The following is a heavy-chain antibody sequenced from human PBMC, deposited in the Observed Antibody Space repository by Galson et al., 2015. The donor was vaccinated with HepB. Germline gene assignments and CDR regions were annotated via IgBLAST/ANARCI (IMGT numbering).Heavy chain of an antibody. D-gene: IGHD2-2*01. Sequence: SVKVSCKASGYTFTSYAMHWVRQAPGQRLEWMGWINAGNGNTKYSQKFQGRVTITRDTSASTAYMELSGLRSEDTAVYYCARAYCSSTSCYPTLPLDYWGQGTLVTVSS. V-gene: IGHV1-3*01. CDR2: INAGNGNT. J-gene: IGHJ4*02. CDR1: GYTFTSYA. CDR3: ARAYCSSTSCYPTLPLDY.